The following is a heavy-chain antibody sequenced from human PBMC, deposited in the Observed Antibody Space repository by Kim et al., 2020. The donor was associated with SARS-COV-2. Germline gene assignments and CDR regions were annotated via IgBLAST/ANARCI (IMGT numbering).Heavy chain of an antibody. CDR1: GFTFTSSA. D-gene: IGHD6-19*01. CDR3: AADGEGVSGWYPFRAFDI. V-gene: IGHV1-58*02. CDR2: IVVGSGNT. J-gene: IGHJ3*02. Sequence: SVKVSCKASGFTFTSSAMQWVRQARGQRLEWIGWIVVGSGNTNYAQKFQERVTITRDMSTSTAYMELSSLRSEDTAVYYCAADGEGVSGWYPFRAFDIWGQGTMVTVSS.